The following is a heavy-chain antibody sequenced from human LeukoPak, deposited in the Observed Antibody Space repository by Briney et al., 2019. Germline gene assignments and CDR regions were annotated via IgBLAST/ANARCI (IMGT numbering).Heavy chain of an antibody. J-gene: IGHJ3*02. CDR3: ARSADYYGSGSYLRFDAFDI. V-gene: IGHV4-59*08. Sequence: SETLSLTCTVSGGSISSYYWSWIRQPPGKGLEWIGYIYYSGSTNYNPSLKSRVTISVDTSKNQFSLKLSSVTAADTAVYYCARSADYYGSGSYLRFDAFDIWGQGTMVTVSS. CDR2: IYYSGST. D-gene: IGHD3-10*01. CDR1: GGSISSYY.